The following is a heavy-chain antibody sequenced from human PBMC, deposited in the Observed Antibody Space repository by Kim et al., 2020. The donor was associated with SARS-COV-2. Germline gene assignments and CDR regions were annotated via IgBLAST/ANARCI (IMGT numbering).Heavy chain of an antibody. CDR1: GFTFSRYW. Sequence: GGSLRLSCAASGFTFSRYWMSWVRQAPGKGLEWVANIKQDGSEKYYVDSVKGRFTISRDNAKNSLYLQMNSLRAEDTAVYYCARVQTYSSNWFDPWGQGTLVTVSS. J-gene: IGHJ5*02. V-gene: IGHV3-7*03. CDR2: IKQDGSEK. D-gene: IGHD6-13*01. CDR3: ARVQTYSSNWFDP.